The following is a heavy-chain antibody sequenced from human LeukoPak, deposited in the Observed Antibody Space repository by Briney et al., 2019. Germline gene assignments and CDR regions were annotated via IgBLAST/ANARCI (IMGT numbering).Heavy chain of an antibody. V-gene: IGHV4-59*08. D-gene: IGHD1-26*01. CDR2: INYSGNT. Sequence: PSETLSLTCTVSGGSISTYYWSWIRQPPGKGLEWIGYINYSGNTNYNPSLNGRLTISVDTSKNHFSLKLRSVTAADTAVYYCARHSGSYYDFDYWGQGTLVTVSS. CDR1: GGSISTYY. J-gene: IGHJ4*02. CDR3: ARHSGSYYDFDY.